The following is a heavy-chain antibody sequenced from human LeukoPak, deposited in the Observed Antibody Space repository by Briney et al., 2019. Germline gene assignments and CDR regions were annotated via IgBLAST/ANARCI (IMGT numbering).Heavy chain of an antibody. CDR2: IHHSGST. J-gene: IGHJ5*02. D-gene: IGHD2-2*01. CDR3: ARDPSPYWSSTGCYSWFDP. Sequence: SGTLSLTCAVSGGSISCDNWWSWVRQPPGEGLEWIGQIHHSGSTNYNPSLKSRVTISVDKSKNQLSLKLSSVTAADTAVYCCARDPSPYWSSTGCYSWFDPWGQGTLVTVSS. V-gene: IGHV4-4*01. CDR1: GGSISCDNW.